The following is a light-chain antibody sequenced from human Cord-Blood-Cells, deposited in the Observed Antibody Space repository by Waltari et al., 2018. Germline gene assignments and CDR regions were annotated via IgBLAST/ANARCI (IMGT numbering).Light chain of an antibody. Sequence: QSALTQPAPVSGSPGQSITISCTGTRRDVGGYNIVAWYQQHPGKAPQLMIYDVSNRPSGVSNRFSGSKSGNTASLTISGLQAEDEADYYCSSYTRSSTLVFGGGTKLTVL. V-gene: IGLV2-14*03. J-gene: IGLJ3*02. CDR2: DVS. CDR1: RRDVGGYNI. CDR3: SSYTRSSTLV.